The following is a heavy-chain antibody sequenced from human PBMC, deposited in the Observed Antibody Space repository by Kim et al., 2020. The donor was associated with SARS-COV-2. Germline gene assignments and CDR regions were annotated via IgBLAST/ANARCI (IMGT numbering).Heavy chain of an antibody. CDR3: ARDRGVTLDY. J-gene: IGHJ4*02. V-gene: IGHV1-3*01. D-gene: IGHD1-26*01. CDR2: NT. Sequence: NTKYSQTFQGRVTITRDTSASTAYMELSSLRSEDTAVYYCARDRGVTLDYWGQGTLVTVSS.